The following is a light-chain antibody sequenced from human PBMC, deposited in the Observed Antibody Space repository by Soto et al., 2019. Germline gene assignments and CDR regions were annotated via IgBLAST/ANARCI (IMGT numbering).Light chain of an antibody. V-gene: IGKV3-20*01. CDR3: QKYGSSPPWT. CDR1: QSVGKY. J-gene: IGKJ1*01. Sequence: DTVLTQSPGTLSLSPGERATLSCRASQSVGKYLVWYQQKPGQAPRLLIYDASTRATGIPDRFSGSGSGTDFTLTISRLEPEDFAVYYCQKYGSSPPWTFGQGTKVDIK. CDR2: DAS.